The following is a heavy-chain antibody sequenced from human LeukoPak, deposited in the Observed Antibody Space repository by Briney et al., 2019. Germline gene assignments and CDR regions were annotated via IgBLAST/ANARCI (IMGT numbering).Heavy chain of an antibody. D-gene: IGHD1-1*01. CDR3: ARDPSLQVSLDH. CDR2: VRYDGSNK. Sequence: GGSLRLSCAASGFTFTHYGMHWVRQAPGKGLEWVAVVRYDGSNKYYADSVKGRFTISRDNSKNTLSLQMNSLRAEDTAVYYCARDPSLQVSLDHWGQGTLVIVSS. CDR1: GFTFTHYG. V-gene: IGHV3-33*01. J-gene: IGHJ4*02.